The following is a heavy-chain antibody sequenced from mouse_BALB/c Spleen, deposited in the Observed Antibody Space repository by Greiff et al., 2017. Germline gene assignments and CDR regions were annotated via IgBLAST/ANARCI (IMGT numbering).Heavy chain of an antibody. V-gene: IGHV4-1*02. Sequence: EVKLMESGGGLVQPGGSLKLSCAASGFDFSRYWMSWVRQAPGKGLEWIGEINPDSSTINYTPSLKDKFIISRDNAKNTLYLQMSKVRSEDTALYYCARPRGNYLYYFDYWGQGTTLTVSS. CDR2: INPDSSTI. J-gene: IGHJ2*01. D-gene: IGHD2-1*01. CDR3: ARPRGNYLYYFDY. CDR1: GFDFSRYW.